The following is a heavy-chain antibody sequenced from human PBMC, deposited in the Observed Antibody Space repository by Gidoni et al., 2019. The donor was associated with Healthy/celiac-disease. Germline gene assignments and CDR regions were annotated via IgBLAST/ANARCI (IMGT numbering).Heavy chain of an antibody. CDR3: ARAIMKITIAAGGPGGNYFDY. V-gene: IGHV3-30-3*01. CDR1: GFPFSSYA. D-gene: IGHD6-13*01. Sequence: QVQLVESGGGVVQPGRSLRLSCAASGFPFSSYAIHWVRQAPAKGLEWVAVISYDGSNKDYADSVKGRFTISRDNSKNTLYLQMNSLRAEDTAVYYCARAIMKITIAAGGPGGNYFDYWGQGTLVTVSS. J-gene: IGHJ4*02. CDR2: ISYDGSNK.